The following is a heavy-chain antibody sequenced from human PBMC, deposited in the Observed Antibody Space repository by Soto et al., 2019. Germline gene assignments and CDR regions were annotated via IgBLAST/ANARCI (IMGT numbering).Heavy chain of an antibody. V-gene: IGHV1-46*03. Sequence: QVQLVQSGAEVKKPGASVTVSCKASGYNFTSYYIHWVRQAPGQGLEWMGIINPTGGSTSYAQKFQGRVTKNRDTSTNTVYREVSGLRSEHTAVYYCARDQAPSTLYYDCYYVEWWGKGNTVTVSS. CDR1: GYNFTSYY. J-gene: IGHJ6*03. CDR2: INPTGGST. CDR3: ARDQAPSTLYYDCYYVEW.